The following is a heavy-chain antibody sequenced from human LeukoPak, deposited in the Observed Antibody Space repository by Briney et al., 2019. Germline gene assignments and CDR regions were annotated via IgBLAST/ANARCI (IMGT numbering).Heavy chain of an antibody. CDR1: GFTFSSYS. Sequence: GGSLRLSCAASGFTFSSYSMNWVRQAPGKGLEWVSSISSSSSYIYYADSVKGRFTISRDNSKNTLYLQMNSLRAEDTAVYYCAGTNYYDSSGYQPGYWGQGTLVTVSS. CDR3: AGTNYYDSSGYQPGY. D-gene: IGHD3-22*01. J-gene: IGHJ4*02. V-gene: IGHV3-21*01. CDR2: ISSSSSYI.